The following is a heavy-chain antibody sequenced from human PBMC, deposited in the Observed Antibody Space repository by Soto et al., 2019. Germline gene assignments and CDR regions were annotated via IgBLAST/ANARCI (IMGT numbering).Heavy chain of an antibody. D-gene: IGHD3-3*01. CDR3: ARDPDQNYAFWSGYYYGMDV. CDR1: GYTFSSYG. J-gene: IGHJ6*02. V-gene: IGHV1-18*01. Sequence: QVQLVQSGAEVKKPGASVKVSCRASGYTFSSYGISWVRQAPGQGLEWMGWISAYNGTTNYAQKFQGRVTMTTDRTSSIAYMELRSLRSDDTAVYFCARDPDQNYAFWSGYYYGMDVWGQGNTGTDSS. CDR2: ISAYNGTT.